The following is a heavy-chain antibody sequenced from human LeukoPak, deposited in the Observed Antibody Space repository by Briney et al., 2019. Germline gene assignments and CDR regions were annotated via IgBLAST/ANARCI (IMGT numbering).Heavy chain of an antibody. D-gene: IGHD4-23*01. CDR1: GFTFSTYE. V-gene: IGHV3-48*03. CDR3: ASYGGNPSKFDP. J-gene: IGHJ5*02. Sequence: DPGGSLRPSCAASGFTFSTYEMNWVRQAPGKGLEWVSYISGSGSTINYADSVKGRFTISRDNAKNSLYLQMKSLRAEDTAVYYCASYGGNPSKFDPWGQGTLVTVSS. CDR2: ISGSGSTI.